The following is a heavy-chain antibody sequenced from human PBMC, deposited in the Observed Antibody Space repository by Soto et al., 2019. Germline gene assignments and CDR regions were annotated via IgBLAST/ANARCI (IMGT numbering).Heavy chain of an antibody. J-gene: IGHJ6*02. CDR1: GFTFSSYA. CDR2: ISGSGGST. V-gene: IGHV3-23*01. Sequence: GGSLRLSCAASGFTFSSYAMSWVRQAPGKGLEWVSTISGSGGSTYYVDSVKGRFTISRDNSKNTLYMQMNSLRAEDTAVYYCAKNGATSGWQYYYYYYGMDVWGQGTTVTVSS. D-gene: IGHD6-19*01. CDR3: AKNGATSGWQYYYYYYGMDV.